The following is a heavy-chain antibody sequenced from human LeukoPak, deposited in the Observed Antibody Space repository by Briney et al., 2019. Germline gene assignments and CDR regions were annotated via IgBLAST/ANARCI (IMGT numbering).Heavy chain of an antibody. CDR1: GYTFTGYY. CDR3: ARVPKMYSSGWYWFY. J-gene: IGHJ4*02. D-gene: IGHD6-19*01. Sequence: ASVKVSCKASGYTFTGYYMHWVRQAPGQGLEWMGWINPNSGGTNYAQKFQGRVTMTRDTSISTAYMELSRLRSDDTAVHYCARVPKMYSSGWYWFYWGQGTLVTVSS. V-gene: IGHV1-2*02. CDR2: INPNSGGT.